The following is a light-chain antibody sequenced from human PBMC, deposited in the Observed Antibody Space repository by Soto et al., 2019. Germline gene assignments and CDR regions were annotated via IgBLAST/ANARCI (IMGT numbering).Light chain of an antibody. Sequence: DIQMTQSPSTLSASVRDSVTITCRASQSIDRRLAWYQKKPGKAPNLVIYDASTLESGDPSRFSGSGSGTEFTLTISSLQPDDSATYYCQQYFTVPHNFGLGTTLQIK. CDR3: QQYFTVPHN. V-gene: IGKV1-5*01. CDR1: QSIDRR. CDR2: DAS. J-gene: IGKJ2*01.